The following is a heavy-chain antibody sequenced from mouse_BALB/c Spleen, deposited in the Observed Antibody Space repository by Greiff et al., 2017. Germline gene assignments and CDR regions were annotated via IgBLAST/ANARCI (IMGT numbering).Heavy chain of an antibody. V-gene: IGHV5-12-2*01. CDR3: ARDRYAMDY. J-gene: IGHJ4*01. CDR2: ISNGGGST. Sequence: EVQVVESGGGLVQPGGSLKLSCAASGFTFSSYTMSWVRQTPEKRLEWVAYISNGGGSTYYPDTVKGRFTISRDNAKNTLYLQMSSLKSEDTAMYYCARDRYAMDYWGQGTSVTVSS. CDR1: GFTFSSYT.